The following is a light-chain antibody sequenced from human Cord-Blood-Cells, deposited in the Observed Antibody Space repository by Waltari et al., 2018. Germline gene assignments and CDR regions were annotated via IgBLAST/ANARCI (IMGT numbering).Light chain of an antibody. CDR3: CSYAGSSTWV. Sequence: QPDLPQPASVSGSPGQSITISCTGTSSPVGSYNLVSWYQQHPGKAPKLMSYEGSKRPSGVSNRFSGSKSGNTASLTISGLQAEDEADYYCCSYAGSSTWVFGGGTKLTVL. CDR1: SSPVGSYNL. V-gene: IGLV2-23*01. J-gene: IGLJ3*02. CDR2: EGS.